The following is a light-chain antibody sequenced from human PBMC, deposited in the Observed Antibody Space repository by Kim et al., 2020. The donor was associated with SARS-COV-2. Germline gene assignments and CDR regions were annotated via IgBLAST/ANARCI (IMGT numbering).Light chain of an antibody. CDR1: SSDVGGYNS. CDR3: NSYAGNNLWV. J-gene: IGLJ3*02. CDR2: EVT. Sequence: QSALTQPPSASGSPGQSVTISCTGTSSDVGGYNSVSWYQQHPGKAPKLVIYEVTKRPAGVPDRFSASKSGNTASLTVSGLQSDDEADYYCNSYAGNNLWVFGGGTKLTVL. V-gene: IGLV2-8*01.